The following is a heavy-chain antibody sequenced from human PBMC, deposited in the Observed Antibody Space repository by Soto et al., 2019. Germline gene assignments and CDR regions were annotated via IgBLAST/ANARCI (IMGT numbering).Heavy chain of an antibody. CDR2: VFYTGNT. Sequence: SETLSLTCTVSGGSVSSFHWSWIRQSPGKGLEWIGYVFYTGNTKYNPALKRRVTISVDASKKQFSLKLSSVSAADTGLYYCARSYSGTFYGYDIWGQGILVTVSS. J-gene: IGHJ4*02. D-gene: IGHD1-26*01. CDR1: GGSVSSFH. CDR3: ARSYSGTFYGYDI. V-gene: IGHV4-59*02.